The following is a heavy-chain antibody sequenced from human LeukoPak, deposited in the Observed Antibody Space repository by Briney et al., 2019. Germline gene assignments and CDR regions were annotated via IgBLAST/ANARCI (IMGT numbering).Heavy chain of an antibody. D-gene: IGHD3-10*01. CDR1: GGSISSSSYY. Sequence: PSETLSLTCTVSGGSISSSSYYWGWIRQPPGKGLEWIGFIYYSGTTYYNPSLKRRVTISLDTSKNQFSLILTSVTAADTAVYYCAREFGSGSWAIYWGQGTLVTVSS. CDR2: IYYSGTT. V-gene: IGHV4-39*07. CDR3: AREFGSGSWAIY. J-gene: IGHJ4*02.